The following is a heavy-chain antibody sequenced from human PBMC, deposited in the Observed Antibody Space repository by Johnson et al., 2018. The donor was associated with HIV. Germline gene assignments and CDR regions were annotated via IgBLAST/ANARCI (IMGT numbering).Heavy chain of an antibody. CDR2: VSYDGNNK. CDR1: GFTFSSYA. CDR3: ARDWAVVGATWSDAFDI. V-gene: IGHV3-30*04. J-gene: IGHJ3*02. Sequence: QVQLVESGGGVVQPGRSLRLSCAGSGFTFSSYAMHWVRQPPGKGLEWVAVVSYDGNNKYYGDSVKGRFTVTRDNSKNTMYLQMNSLRAEDTAVYYCARDWAVVGATWSDAFDIWCQGTMVTVSS. D-gene: IGHD2-15*01.